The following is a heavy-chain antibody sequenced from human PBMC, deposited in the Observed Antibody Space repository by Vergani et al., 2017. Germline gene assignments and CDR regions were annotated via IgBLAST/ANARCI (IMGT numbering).Heavy chain of an antibody. CDR3: ARDDYCSGGSCYSFQYYYDGMDV. CDR1: GGTFSSYT. J-gene: IGHJ6*02. CDR2: IIPILGIA. D-gene: IGHD2-15*01. Sequence: QVQLVQSGAEVKKPGSSVKVSCKASGGTFSSYTISWVRQAPGQGLEWMGRIIPILGIANYAQKFQGRVTITADKSTSTAYMKLSSLRSEDTAVYYCARDDYCSGGSCYSFQYYYDGMDVWGQGTTVTVSS. V-gene: IGHV1-69*08.